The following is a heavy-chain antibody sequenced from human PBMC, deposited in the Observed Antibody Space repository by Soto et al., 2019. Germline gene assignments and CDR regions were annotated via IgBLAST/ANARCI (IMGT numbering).Heavy chain of an antibody. CDR2: ISSTTNYI. CDR3: ARESEDLTSNFDY. CDR1: WFTFTRYS. V-gene: IGHV3-21*06. J-gene: IGHJ4*02. Sequence: VGSLRLSCAASWFTFTRYSMNWVRQAPGKGLEWVSSISSTTNYIYYGDSMKGRFTISRDNAKNSLYLEMNSLRAEDTAVYYCARESEDLTSNFDYWGQGTLVTVSS.